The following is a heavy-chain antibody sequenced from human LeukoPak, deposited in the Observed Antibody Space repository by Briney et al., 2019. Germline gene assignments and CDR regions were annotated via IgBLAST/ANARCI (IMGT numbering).Heavy chain of an antibody. V-gene: IGHV3-11*01. J-gene: IGHJ6*03. CDR3: ARRRIAARPVYYYYMDV. D-gene: IGHD6-6*01. CDR1: GFTFSDYY. Sequence: GGSLRLSCAASGFTFSDYYMSWIRQAPGKGLEWVSYISSSGSTIYYGDSVKGRFTISRDNAKNSLYLQMNNLRAEDTAVYYCARRRIAARPVYYYYMDVWGKGTTVTVSS. CDR2: ISSSGSTI.